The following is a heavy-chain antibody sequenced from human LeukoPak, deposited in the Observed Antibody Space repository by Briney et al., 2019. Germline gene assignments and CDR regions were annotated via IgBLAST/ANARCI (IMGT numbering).Heavy chain of an antibody. CDR3: ARALYDFWSGYSGDAFDI. D-gene: IGHD3-3*01. J-gene: IGHJ3*02. V-gene: IGHV3-48*02. CDR1: GFTFSSYW. Sequence: PGGSLRLSCAASGFTFSSYWMSWVRQAPGKGLEWVSYISSSSSTIYYADSVKGRFTISRDNAKNSLYLQMNSLRDEDTAVYYCARALYDFWSGYSGDAFDIWGQGTMVTVSS. CDR2: ISSSSSTI.